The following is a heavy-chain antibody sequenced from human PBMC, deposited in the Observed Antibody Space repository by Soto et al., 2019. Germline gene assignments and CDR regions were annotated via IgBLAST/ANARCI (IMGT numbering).Heavy chain of an antibody. J-gene: IGHJ6*03. CDR3: AKTRGSGSYSPPGYYYYYLDV. D-gene: IGHD3-10*01. CDR1: GFTFSSYG. Sequence: QVQLVESGGGVVQPGRSLRLSCAASGFTFSSYGMHWVRQAPGKGLEWVAVISYDGSNKYYADSVKGRFTISRDNSKNTLYLQMNRLRAEDRAVYYCAKTRGSGSYSPPGYYYYYLDVWGKGTTVTVSS. CDR2: ISYDGSNK. V-gene: IGHV3-30*18.